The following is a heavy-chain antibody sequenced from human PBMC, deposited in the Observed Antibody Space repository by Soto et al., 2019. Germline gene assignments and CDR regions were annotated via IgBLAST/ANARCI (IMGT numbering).Heavy chain of an antibody. CDR2: INTGNGNT. CDR1: GYTFTSYA. Sequence: QGQLVKSGAEVKKPGASVKVSCKASGYTFTSYAMHWVRQAPGQRLEWMGWINTGNGNTKYSQKFQGRVTITRDTSASTAYMELSSLSSEDTAVYYCASLGRPSWSYYLYWGQGTLVTVSS. V-gene: IGHV1-3*04. CDR3: ASLGRPSWSYYLY. J-gene: IGHJ4*02. D-gene: IGHD1-26*01.